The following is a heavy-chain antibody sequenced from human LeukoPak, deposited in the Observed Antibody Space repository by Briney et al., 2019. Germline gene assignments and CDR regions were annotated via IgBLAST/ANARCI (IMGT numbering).Heavy chain of an antibody. J-gene: IGHJ4*02. CDR3: ARDINYYYGSSGYYDYFDF. V-gene: IGHV1-18*01. CDR2: ISAYNGNT. Sequence: VASVKVSCKASGYTFTSYGISWVRQAPGQGLEWMGRISAYNGNTNYAQKLQGRVTMSTDTSTSTAYMELRSLRSDDTAVYYCARDINYYYGSSGYYDYFDFWGQGTLVTVSS. CDR1: GYTFTSYG. D-gene: IGHD3-22*01.